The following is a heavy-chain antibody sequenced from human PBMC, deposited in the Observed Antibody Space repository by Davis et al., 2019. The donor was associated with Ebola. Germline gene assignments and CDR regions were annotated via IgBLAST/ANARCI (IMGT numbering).Heavy chain of an antibody. V-gene: IGHV3-7*01. CDR3: ARLLIL. CDR1: GFIFSTSW. J-gene: IGHJ4*02. Sequence: GESLKISCAASGFIFSTSWMSWVRQAPGKGLEWVANIKQDGSEKYYVDSVKGRFTISRDNAKNSLYLQMNSLRAEDTAVYYCARLLILGGQGTLVTVSS. CDR2: IKQDGSEK. D-gene: IGHD3-16*01.